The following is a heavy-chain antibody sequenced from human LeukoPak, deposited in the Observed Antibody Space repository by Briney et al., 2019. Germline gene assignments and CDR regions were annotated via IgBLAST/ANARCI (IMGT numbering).Heavy chain of an antibody. Sequence: ASVKVSCKASGGTFSSYAISWVRQAPGQGLEWMGIINPSGGSTSYAQKFQGRVTMTRDTSTSTVYMELSSLRSEDTAVYYCARAIRYYYDSSGYYLDYWGQGTLVTVSS. CDR2: INPSGGST. CDR1: GGTFSSYA. D-gene: IGHD3-22*01. J-gene: IGHJ4*02. V-gene: IGHV1-46*01. CDR3: ARAIRYYYDSSGYYLDY.